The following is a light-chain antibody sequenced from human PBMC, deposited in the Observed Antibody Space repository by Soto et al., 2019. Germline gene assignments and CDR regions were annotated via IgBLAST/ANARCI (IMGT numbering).Light chain of an antibody. CDR3: QQYYSTPRLT. Sequence: DNVMTQSPDSLAVSLGERATINCKSSQSVLYSSNNKNYLAWYQQKPGQPPKLLIYWASTRESGVPDRFSGSGSGTDFTLTISSLQAEDVAVYYCQQYYSTPRLTFGGGTKVEIK. J-gene: IGKJ4*01. CDR2: WAS. V-gene: IGKV4-1*01. CDR1: QSVLYSSNNKNY.